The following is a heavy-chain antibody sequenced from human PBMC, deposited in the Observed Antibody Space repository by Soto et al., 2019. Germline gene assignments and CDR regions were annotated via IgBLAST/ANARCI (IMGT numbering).Heavy chain of an antibody. CDR1: GYTFTGYY. Sequence: ASVKVSCKASGYTFTGYYMHWVRQAPGQGLEWMGWINPNSGGTNYAQKFQGWVTMTRDTSISTAYMELSRLRSDDTAVYYCAGDREQQLPPDTGCLDVWGQGTTVTV. J-gene: IGHJ6*02. CDR2: INPNSGGT. CDR3: AGDREQQLPPDTGCLDV. D-gene: IGHD6-13*01. V-gene: IGHV1-2*04.